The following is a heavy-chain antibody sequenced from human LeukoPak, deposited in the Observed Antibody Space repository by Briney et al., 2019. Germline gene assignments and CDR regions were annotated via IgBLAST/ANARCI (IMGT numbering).Heavy chain of an antibody. J-gene: IGHJ4*02. Sequence: PGGSLRLSCSASGFSFSSYEMNWVRQAPGKGLEWVSYISHRGGSIHYADSVKGRFTISRDNAKNSVYLQMTSLRAEDTALYYCAKGGGQWLAESYFDYWGQGTLVTVSS. CDR2: ISHRGGSI. CDR1: GFSFSSYE. V-gene: IGHV3-48*03. D-gene: IGHD6-19*01. CDR3: AKGGGQWLAESYFDY.